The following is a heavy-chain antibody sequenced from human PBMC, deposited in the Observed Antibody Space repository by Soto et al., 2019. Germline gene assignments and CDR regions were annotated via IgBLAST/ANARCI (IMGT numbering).Heavy chain of an antibody. CDR1: GGSISSSNW. CDR2: IYHSGST. V-gene: IGHV4-4*02. J-gene: IGHJ4*02. Sequence: SETLSLTCAVSGGSISSSNWWSWVRQPPGKGLEWIGEIYHSGSTNYNPPLKSRVTISVDKSKNQFSLKLSSVTAADTAVYYCARYGGDDWSRHFDSWGQGTLVTVSS. CDR3: ARYGGDDWSRHFDS. D-gene: IGHD2-21*02.